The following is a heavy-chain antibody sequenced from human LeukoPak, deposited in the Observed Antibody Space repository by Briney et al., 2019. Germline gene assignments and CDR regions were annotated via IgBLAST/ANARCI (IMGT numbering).Heavy chain of an antibody. D-gene: IGHD6-13*01. J-gene: IGHJ4*02. Sequence: SETLSLTCAVYGGSFSGYYWSWIRQPPGKGPEWIGEINHSGSTNYNPSLKSRVTISVDTSKNQFSLKLSSVTAADTAVYYCARFYSSSWRTYYFDYWGQGTLVTVSS. CDR3: ARFYSSSWRTYYFDY. CDR1: GGSFSGYY. CDR2: INHSGST. V-gene: IGHV4-34*01.